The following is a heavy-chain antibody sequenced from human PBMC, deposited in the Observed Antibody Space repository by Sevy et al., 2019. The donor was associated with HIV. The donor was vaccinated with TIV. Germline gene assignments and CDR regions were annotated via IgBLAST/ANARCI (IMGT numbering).Heavy chain of an antibody. D-gene: IGHD2-21*02. J-gene: IGHJ4*02. CDR3: ARLVYCGGDCYYLDS. CDR1: GFTFSNFD. CDR2: ISHDERYK. V-gene: IGHV3-30*03. Sequence: GGSLRLSCAASGFTFSNFDMHWVRQAPGKGLDWVAVISHDERYKNYAESVKVRFTISRDNFKNTLSLQMDSLRPEDTAVYFCARLVYCGGDCYYLDSWGQGVLVTVSS.